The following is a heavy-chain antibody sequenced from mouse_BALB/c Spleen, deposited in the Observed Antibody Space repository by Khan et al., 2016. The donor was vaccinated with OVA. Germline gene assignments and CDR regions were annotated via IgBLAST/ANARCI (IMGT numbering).Heavy chain of an antibody. Sequence: VQLVETGGGLVRPGNSLKLSCVTSGFTFSYYRMHWLRQIPGKRLEWIAVITVKSDSSGANDTESVKGRFTISRYDSKSSVYLHMNRFREEDTATYYCGRGGYYYGTPFDYWGQGTTLTVSS. V-gene: IGHV13-2*02. D-gene: IGHD1-1*01. J-gene: IGHJ2*01. CDR2: ITVKSDSSGA. CDR3: GRGGYYYGTPFDY. CDR1: GFTFSYYR.